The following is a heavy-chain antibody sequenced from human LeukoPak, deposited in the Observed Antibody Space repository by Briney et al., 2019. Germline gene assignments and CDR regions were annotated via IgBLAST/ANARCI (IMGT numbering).Heavy chain of an antibody. J-gene: IGHJ4*02. D-gene: IGHD3-10*01. CDR1: GGSFSGYY. CDR2: INHSGST. Sequence: PSETLSLTCAVYGGSFSGYYWSWFRQPPGKGLEWIGEINHSGSTNYNPSLKSRVTISVDTSKNQFSLKLSSVTAADTAVYYCARGRIYYGSRAFDYWGQGTLVTVSS. CDR3: ARGRIYYGSRAFDY. V-gene: IGHV4-34*01.